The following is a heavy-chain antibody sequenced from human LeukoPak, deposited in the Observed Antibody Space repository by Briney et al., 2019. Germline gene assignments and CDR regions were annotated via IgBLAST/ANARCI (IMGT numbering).Heavy chain of an antibody. V-gene: IGHV3-21*01. D-gene: IGHD1-1*01. J-gene: IGHJ4*02. CDR3: ARARFGWNDVLGIDY. CDR2: ISSSSSYI. CDR1: GFTFSSYS. Sequence: PGGSLRLSCAASGFTFSSYSMNWVRQAPGKGLEWVSSISSSSSYIYYADSVKGRFTISRDNAKNSLYLQMNSLRAEDTAVYYCARARFGWNDVLGIDYWGQGTLVTVSS.